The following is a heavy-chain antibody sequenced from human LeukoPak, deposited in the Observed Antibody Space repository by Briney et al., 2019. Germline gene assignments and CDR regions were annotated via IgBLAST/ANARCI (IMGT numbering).Heavy chain of an antibody. D-gene: IGHD3-9*01. V-gene: IGHV1-18*01. CDR2: ISAYNGNT. CDR1: GYTFTSYG. J-gene: IGHJ6*03. CDR3: ARVYYDILTGYYLSGPYYYYYMDV. Sequence: GASVKVSCKASGYTFTSYGISWVRQAPGQGLEWMGWISAYNGNTNYAQKLQGRVTMTTDTSTSTAYMELSSLRSEDTAVYYCARVYYDILTGYYLSGPYYYYYMDVWGKGTTVTISS.